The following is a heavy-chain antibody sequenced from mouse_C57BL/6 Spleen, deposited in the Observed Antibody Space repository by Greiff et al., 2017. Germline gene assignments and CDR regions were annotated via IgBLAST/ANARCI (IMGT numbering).Heavy chain of an antibody. CDR2: ISSGGSYT. D-gene: IGHD1-1*01. J-gene: IGHJ2*01. V-gene: IGHV5-6*01. CDR3: ARHSDYYGSSYHYFDY. Sequence: EVKLMESGGDLVKPGGSLKLSCAASGFTFSSYGMSWVRQTPDKRLEWVATISSGGSYTYYPDSVKGRFTISRDNAKNTLYLQMSSLKSEDTAMYYCARHSDYYGSSYHYFDYWGQGTTLTVSS. CDR1: GFTFSSYG.